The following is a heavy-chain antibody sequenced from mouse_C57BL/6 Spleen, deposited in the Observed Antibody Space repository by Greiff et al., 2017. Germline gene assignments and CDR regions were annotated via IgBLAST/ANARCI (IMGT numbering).Heavy chain of an antibody. Sequence: VKLMESGAELVRPGASVTLSCKASGYTFTDYEMHWVKQTPVHGLAWIGAIDPETGGTAYNQKFKGKAILTADKSTSTAYMELRSLTSEDSAVYYCTRGDGYALFAYWGQGTLVTVSA. CDR3: TRGDGYALFAY. V-gene: IGHV1-15*01. CDR1: GYTFTDYE. D-gene: IGHD2-2*01. CDR2: IDPETGGT. J-gene: IGHJ3*01.